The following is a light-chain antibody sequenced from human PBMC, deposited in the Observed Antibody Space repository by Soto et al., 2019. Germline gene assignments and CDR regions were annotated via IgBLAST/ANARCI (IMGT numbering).Light chain of an antibody. CDR1: SSDVGGYNY. Sequence: QSVLTQPASVSGSPGQSITISCTGTSSDVGGYNYVSWYQQHPAKAPQLMIYEVSNRPSGVSHRVSGSKSGNTASLTISGLQAEDEADYYCFSYTTSSTLVFGGGTKLTVL. CDR3: FSYTTSSTLV. CDR2: EVS. J-gene: IGLJ3*02. V-gene: IGLV2-14*01.